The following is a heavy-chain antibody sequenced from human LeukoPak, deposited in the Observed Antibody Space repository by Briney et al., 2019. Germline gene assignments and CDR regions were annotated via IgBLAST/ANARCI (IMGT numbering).Heavy chain of an antibody. J-gene: IGHJ4*02. Sequence: GGSLRLSCAASGFTFSSYAMSWVRQAPGKGLEWVSYISSTSGTIYYADSVKGRFTISRDNAKNSLYLQMNSLRAEDTAVYYCARPLSSNSYPGFDYWGQGTLVIVSS. D-gene: IGHD6-13*01. CDR2: ISSTSGTI. CDR3: ARPLSSNSYPGFDY. CDR1: GFTFSSYA. V-gene: IGHV3-48*01.